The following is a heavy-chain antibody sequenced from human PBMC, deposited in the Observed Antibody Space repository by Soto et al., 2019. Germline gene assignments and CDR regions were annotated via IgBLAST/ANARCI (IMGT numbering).Heavy chain of an antibody. Sequence: SVKVSCKSSGGTFSSYAISWVRQAPGQGLEWMGGIIPIFGTANYAQKSQGRVTITADESTSTAYMELSSLRSEDTAVYYCASPGYCSGGSCYSGFGSYGSFEPWGQGTLVTVSS. J-gene: IGHJ5*02. CDR3: ASPGYCSGGSCYSGFGSYGSFEP. D-gene: IGHD2-15*01. CDR1: GGTFSSYA. V-gene: IGHV1-69*13. CDR2: IIPIFGTA.